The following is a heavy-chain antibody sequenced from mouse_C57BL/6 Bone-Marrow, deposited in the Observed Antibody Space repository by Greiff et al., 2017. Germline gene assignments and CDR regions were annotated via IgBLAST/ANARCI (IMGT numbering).Heavy chain of an antibody. D-gene: IGHD1-1*01. CDR3: TSLYGRAWFAY. J-gene: IGHJ3*01. V-gene: IGHV14-1*01. Sequence: EVQLQQSGAELVRPGASVKLSCTASGFNIKDYYMHWVKQRPEQGLEWIGRIDPEDGDTEYAPKFQGKATMTADTSSNTAYLQLSSLTSEDTAVYYCTSLYGRAWFAYWGQGTLVTVSA. CDR2: IDPEDGDT. CDR1: GFNIKDYY.